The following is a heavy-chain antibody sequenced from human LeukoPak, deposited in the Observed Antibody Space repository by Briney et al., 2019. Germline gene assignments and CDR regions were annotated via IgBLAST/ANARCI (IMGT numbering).Heavy chain of an antibody. D-gene: IGHD3-10*01. J-gene: IGHJ4*02. CDR1: GFTFTSSA. V-gene: IGHV1-58*01. CDR3: AAEGTEAVTMVRGVMI. Sequence: SVKVSCKASGFTFTSSAVQWVRQARGQRLEWTGWIVVGSGNTNYAQKFQERVTITRDMSTSTAYMELSSLRSEDTAVYYCAAEGTEAVTMVRGVMIWGQGTLVTVSS. CDR2: IVVGSGNT.